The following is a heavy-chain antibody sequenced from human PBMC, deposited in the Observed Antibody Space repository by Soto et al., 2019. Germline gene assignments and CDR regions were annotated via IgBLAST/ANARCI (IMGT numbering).Heavy chain of an antibody. J-gene: IGHJ4*02. CDR3: AKYTRVRLTTGFDY. CDR2: MSGSGGST. Sequence: PGGSLRLSWAASGLTFSNYGMSWVRQAPGKGLEWVSSMSGSGGSTYYADSVKGRLTISRDNSKNTLYLQMNSLRAEDTAIFYCAKYTRVRLTTGFDYWGQGTLVTVSS. V-gene: IGHV3-23*01. CDR1: GLTFSNYG. D-gene: IGHD4-4*01.